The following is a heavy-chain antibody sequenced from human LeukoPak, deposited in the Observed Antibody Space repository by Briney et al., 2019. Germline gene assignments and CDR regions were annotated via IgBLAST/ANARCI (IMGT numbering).Heavy chain of an antibody. CDR1: GYSISSGYY. CDR3: ARTTEGGYTYNYFYYYMDV. Sequence: PSETLSLTCTVSGYSISSGYYWGWIRQPPGKGLEWIGSIYHSGSTYYNPSLKSRVTISVDTSKNQFSLKLSSVTAADTAVYYCARTTEGGYTYNYFYYYMDVWGKGTTVTISS. V-gene: IGHV4-38-2*02. CDR2: IYHSGST. J-gene: IGHJ6*03. D-gene: IGHD5-18*01.